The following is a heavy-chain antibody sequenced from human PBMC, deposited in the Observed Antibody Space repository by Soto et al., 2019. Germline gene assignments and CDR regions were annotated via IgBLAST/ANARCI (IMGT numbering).Heavy chain of an antibody. CDR2: ISHSSGDT. J-gene: IGHJ4*02. CDR1: GFTFSDYY. V-gene: IGHV3-23*01. D-gene: IGHD5-12*01. CDR3: AKVDTWTYFDY. Sequence: GGSLRLSCAASGFTFSDYYMSWIRQVPGKGLEWVSSISHSSGDTYYADSVKGRFTISRDNSRNTLYLQLSSLRDEDTAVYYCAKVDTWTYFDYWGQGTPVTVSS.